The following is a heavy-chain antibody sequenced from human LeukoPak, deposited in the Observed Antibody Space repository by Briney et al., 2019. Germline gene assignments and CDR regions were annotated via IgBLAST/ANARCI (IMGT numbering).Heavy chain of an antibody. D-gene: IGHD1-7*01. CDR1: GGTFSSYG. CDR2: IIPFFGTA. V-gene: IGHV1-69*06. Sequence: SVKVTCKASGGTFSSYGIAWVRQAPGQGLEWMGGIIPFFGTAMYAQKFQGRVTITADKSTSTVYMELSSLRSEDTAVYYCARGTRVYKWNLGFDPWGQGTLVTVSS. CDR3: ARGTRVYKWNLGFDP. J-gene: IGHJ5*02.